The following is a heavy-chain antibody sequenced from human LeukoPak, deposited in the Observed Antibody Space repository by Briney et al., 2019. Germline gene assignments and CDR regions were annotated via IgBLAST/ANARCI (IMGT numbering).Heavy chain of an antibody. D-gene: IGHD5-18*01. CDR3: ARYSYGLCDY. J-gene: IGHJ4*02. CDR2: IYHSGST. CDR1: GYSISSGYY. V-gene: IGHV4-38-2*02. Sequence: PSETLSLTCTVSGYSISSGYYWGWIRQPPGKGLEWIGSIYHSGSTYYNPSLKSRVTISVDTSKNQFSLKLSSVTAADTAVYYCARYSYGLCDYWGQGTLVTVSS.